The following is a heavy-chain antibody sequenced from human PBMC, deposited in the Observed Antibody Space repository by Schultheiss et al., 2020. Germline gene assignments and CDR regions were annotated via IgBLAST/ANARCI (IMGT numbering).Heavy chain of an antibody. D-gene: IGHD2-2*01. Sequence: SVKVSCKASGGTFSSYAISWVRQAPGQGLEWMGGIIPIFGTANYAQKFQGRVTITRDTSASTAYMELSSLRSEDTAVYYCARGAVVVPAARAWFDPWGQGTLVTVSS. CDR3: ARGAVVVPAARAWFDP. V-gene: IGHV1-69*05. CDR1: GGTFSSYA. J-gene: IGHJ5*02. CDR2: IIPIFGTA.